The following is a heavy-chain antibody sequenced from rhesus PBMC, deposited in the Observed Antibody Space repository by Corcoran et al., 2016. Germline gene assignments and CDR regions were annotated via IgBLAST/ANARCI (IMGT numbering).Heavy chain of an antibody. D-gene: IGHD3S6*01. Sequence: QVQLQESGPGLVKPSETLSLTCAFSGGSISRSNWWSLIRQPPGQGLEWIGYISGCSCGPNDNPAQKSRDTISKETSKNQFCLKVSSVTAADTAVYYCARSDSGPHNRFDVWGPGVLVTVSS. CDR1: GGSISRSNW. CDR3: ARSDSGPHNRFDV. J-gene: IGHJ5-1*01. CDR2: ISGCSCGP. V-gene: IGHV4-65*02.